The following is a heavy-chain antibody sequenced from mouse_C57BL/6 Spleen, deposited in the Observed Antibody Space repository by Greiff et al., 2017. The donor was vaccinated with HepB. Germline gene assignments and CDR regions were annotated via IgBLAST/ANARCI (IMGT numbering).Heavy chain of an antibody. D-gene: IGHD1-1*01. CDR1: GYAFSSSW. CDR2: IYPGDGDT. J-gene: IGHJ2*01. V-gene: IGHV1-82*01. CDR3: ARFGVIPGY. Sequence: QVQLQQSGPELVKPGASVKISCKASGYAFSSSWMNWVKQRPGKGLEWIGRIYPGDGDTNYNGKFKGKATLTADKSSSTAYMQLSRLPSEDSAVYFCARFGVIPGYWGQGTTLTVSS.